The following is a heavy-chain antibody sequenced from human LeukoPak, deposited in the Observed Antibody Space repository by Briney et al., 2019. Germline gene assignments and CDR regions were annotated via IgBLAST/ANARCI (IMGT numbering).Heavy chain of an antibody. Sequence: GSLSLSCAASEFTVSSNYMSWVRQAPGKGLEWVSVIYSGGSTYYADSVKGRFTISRDNSKNTLYLQMNSLRAEDTAVYYCARFKGNYYDSSGYSPYFDYWGQGTLVTVSS. CDR1: EFTVSSNY. CDR3: ARFKGNYYDSSGYSPYFDY. J-gene: IGHJ4*02. CDR2: IYSGGST. V-gene: IGHV3-53*01. D-gene: IGHD3-22*01.